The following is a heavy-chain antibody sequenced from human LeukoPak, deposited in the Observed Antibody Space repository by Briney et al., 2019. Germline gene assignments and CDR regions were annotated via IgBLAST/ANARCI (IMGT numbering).Heavy chain of an antibody. J-gene: IGHJ4*02. CDR3: ARHKLTYYFDS. Sequence: SETLPLTCTVSGGSINSTSYYWGWVRQPPGKGLEWIRSIYYSGTTYNNPSLQSRVTMSVDTSKNQFSLKLSSVTAADTAVYYCARHKLTYYFDSWGQGTLVTVSS. CDR1: GGSINSTSYY. D-gene: IGHD2-15*01. V-gene: IGHV4-39*01. CDR2: IYYSGTT.